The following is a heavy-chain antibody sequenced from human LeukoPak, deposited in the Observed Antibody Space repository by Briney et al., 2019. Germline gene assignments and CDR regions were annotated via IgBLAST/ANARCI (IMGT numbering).Heavy chain of an antibody. CDR2: ISYDGSNK. D-gene: IGHD6-6*01. V-gene: IGHV3-30*14. CDR3: ARGAYSSSYLFDY. J-gene: IGHJ4*02. Sequence: GRSLRLSCAASGFTFSSYAMHWIRQAPGKGLEWVAVISYDGSNKYYADSVKGRFTISRHNSKNTLYLQMNSLRAEDTAVYYCARGAYSSSYLFDYWGQGTLVTVSS. CDR1: GFTFSSYA.